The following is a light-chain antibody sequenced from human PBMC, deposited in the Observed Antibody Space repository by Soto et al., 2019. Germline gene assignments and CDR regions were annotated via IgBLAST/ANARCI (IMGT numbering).Light chain of an antibody. CDR2: GVT. CDR1: SSDVGAYYS. Sequence: QSVLTQPASVSGSPGQSITISCTGTSSDVGAYYSVSWYQHHPGKAPKLIIYGVTNRPSGVSNRFSGSKSGNTASLTISGLQAEDEDDYHCSSYTSGSSHYVFGTGTKLTVL. V-gene: IGLV2-14*01. J-gene: IGLJ1*01. CDR3: SSYTSGSSHYV.